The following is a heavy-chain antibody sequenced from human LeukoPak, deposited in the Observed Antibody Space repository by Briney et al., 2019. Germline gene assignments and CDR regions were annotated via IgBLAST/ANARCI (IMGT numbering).Heavy chain of an antibody. CDR1: GYTFTGYY. CDR3: ARKCVVVVPGRGVYNWFDP. J-gene: IGHJ5*02. V-gene: IGHV1-2*02. Sequence: GASVKVSCKASGYTFTGYYMRWVRQAPGQGLEWMGWINPNSGGTNYAQKFQGRVTMTRDTSISTAYMELSRLRSDDTAVYYCARKCVVVVPGRGVYNWFDPWGQGTLVTVSS. D-gene: IGHD2-2*01. CDR2: INPNSGGT.